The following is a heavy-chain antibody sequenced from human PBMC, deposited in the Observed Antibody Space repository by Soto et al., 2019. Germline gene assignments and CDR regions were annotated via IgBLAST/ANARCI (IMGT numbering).Heavy chain of an antibody. CDR3: AREPRIAAPEY. V-gene: IGHV3-21*01. CDR1: VFTFSSYS. J-gene: IGHJ4*02. CDR2: ISSSSSYI. Sequence: VGSLRLSCAASVFTFSSYSMNWVRQSPGKGLEWVSSISSSSSYIYYADSVKGRFTISRDNAKNSLYLQMNSLRAEDTAVYYCAREPRIAAPEYWGQGTLVTVSS. D-gene: IGHD6-6*01.